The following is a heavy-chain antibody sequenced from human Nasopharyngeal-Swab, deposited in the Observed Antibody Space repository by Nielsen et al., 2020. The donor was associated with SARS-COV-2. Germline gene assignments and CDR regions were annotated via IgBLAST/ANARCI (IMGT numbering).Heavy chain of an antibody. V-gene: IGHV3-48*04. CDR1: GFTFGSYT. Sequence: GGSLRLSCEASGFTFGSYTMNLVRQAPGKGLEWVSFISSSGSIAYYADSVKGRFTISRDNANNSLYLQMNSLRADDTAVYYCVRDGALIQLWLLPHALDIWGQGTLVTVSS. CDR3: VRDGALIQLWLLPHALDI. J-gene: IGHJ3*02. D-gene: IGHD5-18*01. CDR2: ISSSGSIA.